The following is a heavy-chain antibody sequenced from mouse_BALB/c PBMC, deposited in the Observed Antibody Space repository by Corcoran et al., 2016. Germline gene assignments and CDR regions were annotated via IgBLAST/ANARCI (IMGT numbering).Heavy chain of an antibody. Sequence: QVQLQQSGAELMKPGASVKISCKATGYTFSSYWIEWVKQRPGHGLEWIGEILPGSGSTNYNEKFKGKATVTADTSSNTAYMQLSSLTSEDSAVYYCARVNWAGAYWGQGTLVTVSA. V-gene: IGHV1-9*01. CDR1: GYTFSSYW. J-gene: IGHJ3*01. D-gene: IGHD4-1*01. CDR2: ILPGSGST. CDR3: ARVNWAGAY.